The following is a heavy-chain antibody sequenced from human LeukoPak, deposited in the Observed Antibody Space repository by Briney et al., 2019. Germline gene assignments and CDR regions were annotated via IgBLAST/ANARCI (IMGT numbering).Heavy chain of an antibody. V-gene: IGHV3-48*03. D-gene: IGHD3-9*01. Sequence: GGSLRLSCAASGFTFSNYEFNWVRQAPGKGLEWVSYISSSGRNIYYADSVKGRFTISRDNAKNSLYLQMNSLRAEDTAVYYCARDESEYDILTGYLSYWGQGTLVTVSS. J-gene: IGHJ4*02. CDR3: ARDESEYDILTGYLSY. CDR2: ISSSGRNI. CDR1: GFTFSNYE.